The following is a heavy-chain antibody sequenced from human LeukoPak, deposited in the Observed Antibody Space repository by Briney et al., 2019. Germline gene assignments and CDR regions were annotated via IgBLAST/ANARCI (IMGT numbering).Heavy chain of an antibody. CDR2: INHSGST. V-gene: IGHV4-34*01. D-gene: IGHD3-22*01. J-gene: IGHJ5*02. CDR3: ARGLGTMIVVVIPRFWFDP. Sequence: PSETLSLTCAVYGGSFSGYYWSWIRQPPGKGLEWIGEINHSGSTNYNPSLKSRVTISVDTSKNQFSLKLSSATAADTAVYYCARGLGTMIVVVIPRFWFDPWGQGTLVTVSS. CDR1: GGSFSGYY.